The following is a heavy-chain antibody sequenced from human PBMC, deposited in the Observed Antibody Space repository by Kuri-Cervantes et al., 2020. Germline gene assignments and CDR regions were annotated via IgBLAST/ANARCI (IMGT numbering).Heavy chain of an antibody. Sequence: GESLKISCAASGFTFSSYSMNWVRQAPGKGLEWVSYISSSSSTIYYADSVKGRFTISRDNAKNSLYLQMNSLRDEDTAVYYCARDSYYYDSSGYYPPAGYYGMDVWGQGTTVTVSS. CDR1: GFTFSSYS. V-gene: IGHV3-48*02. CDR2: ISSSSSTI. CDR3: ARDSYYYDSSGYYPPAGYYGMDV. J-gene: IGHJ6*02. D-gene: IGHD3-22*01.